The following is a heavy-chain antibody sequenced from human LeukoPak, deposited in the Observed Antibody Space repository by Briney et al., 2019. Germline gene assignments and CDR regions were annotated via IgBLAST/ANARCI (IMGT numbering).Heavy chain of an antibody. J-gene: IGHJ6*02. Sequence: SETLSLTCAVSGGSISSSNWWSWVRQPPGKGLEWIGEIYHSGGTNYNPSLKSRVTISVDKSKNQFSLKLSSVTAADTAVYYCASHCSGGSCYSGSYYYYGMDVWGQGTTVTVSS. CDR1: GGSISSSNW. V-gene: IGHV4-4*02. D-gene: IGHD2-15*01. CDR2: IYHSGGT. CDR3: ASHCSGGSCYSGSYYYYGMDV.